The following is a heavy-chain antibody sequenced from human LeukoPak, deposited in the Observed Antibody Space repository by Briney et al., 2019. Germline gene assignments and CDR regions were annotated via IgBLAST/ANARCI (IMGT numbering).Heavy chain of an antibody. Sequence: SETLSLTCAVYGGSFSGYYWSWIRQPPGKGLEWIGEINHSGSTNYNPSLKSRVTISVDTSKNQFSLKLSSVTAADTAVYYCARVPQRYSSSWYKVQYYYYYMDVWGKGTTVTVSS. J-gene: IGHJ6*03. CDR1: GGSFSGYY. D-gene: IGHD6-13*01. CDR3: ARVPQRYSSSWYKVQYYYYYMDV. V-gene: IGHV4-34*01. CDR2: INHSGST.